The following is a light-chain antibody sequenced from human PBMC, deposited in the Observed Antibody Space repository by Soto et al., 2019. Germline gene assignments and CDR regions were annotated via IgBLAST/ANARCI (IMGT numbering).Light chain of an antibody. V-gene: IGLV2-23*02. J-gene: IGLJ2*01. CDR3: CSYAGSSTFV. CDR2: EDR. Sequence: QSALTQPASVSGSTGQSITISCTGTSSDVGNYNLVSWYQQHPGKAPKLMIYEDRKRPSEVSNRFSGSKSGNTASLTISGLQAEDDADYYCCSYAGSSTFVFGGGTKVTVL. CDR1: SSDVGNYNL.